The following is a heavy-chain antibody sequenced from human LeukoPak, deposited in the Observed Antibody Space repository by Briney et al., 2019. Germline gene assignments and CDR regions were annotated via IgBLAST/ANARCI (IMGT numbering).Heavy chain of an antibody. CDR2: ISYDGSNK. J-gene: IGHJ4*02. CDR3: AKADTSGWYNFDY. D-gene: IGHD6-19*01. Sequence: GGSLRLSCAASGFTFSSNAMHWGRQAPGKGLEWVAVISYDGSNKYYADSVKGRFTISRDNSKNTLYLQMNSLRPEDTAVYYCAKADTSGWYNFDYWGQGTLVTVSS. V-gene: IGHV3-30*18. CDR1: GFTFSSNA.